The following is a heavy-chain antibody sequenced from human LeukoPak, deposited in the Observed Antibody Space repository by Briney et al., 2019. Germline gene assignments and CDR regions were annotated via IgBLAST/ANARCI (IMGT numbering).Heavy chain of an antibody. D-gene: IGHD3-10*01. J-gene: IGHJ4*02. CDR2: IYYSGST. Sequence: PSETLSLTCTVSGGSISSSSYYWGWIRQPPGKGLEWIGSIYYSGSTYYNPSLKSRVTISLDTSKNQFSLKLSSVTAADTAVYYCARDQGSGVVRGVIMGYYFDYWGQGTLVTVSS. V-gene: IGHV4-39*07. CDR1: GGSISSSSYY. CDR3: ARDQGSGVVRGVIMGYYFDY.